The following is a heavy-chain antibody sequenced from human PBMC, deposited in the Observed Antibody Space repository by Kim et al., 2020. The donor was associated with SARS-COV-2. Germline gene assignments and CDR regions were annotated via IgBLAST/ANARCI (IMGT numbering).Heavy chain of an antibody. D-gene: IGHD3-3*01. Sequence: GGSLRLSCAASGFTFSNAWMSWVRQAPGKGLEWVGRIKTKTDGGTTDYAAPVKGRFTISRDDSENTLYLQMNSLKTEDTAVYYCTTGGSITIFGVVIMFHAFDIWGQGTMVTVSS. V-gene: IGHV3-15*01. CDR2: IKTKTDGGTT. CDR1: GFTFSNAW. CDR3: TTGGSITIFGVVIMFHAFDI. J-gene: IGHJ3*02.